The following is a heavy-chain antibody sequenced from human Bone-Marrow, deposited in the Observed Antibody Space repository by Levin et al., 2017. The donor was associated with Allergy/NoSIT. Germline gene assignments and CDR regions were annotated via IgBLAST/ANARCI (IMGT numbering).Heavy chain of an antibody. J-gene: IGHJ4*02. D-gene: IGHD3-16*02. CDR2: INHSGST. Sequence: SQTLSLTCAVYGGSFSGYYWSWIRQPPGKGLEWIGEINHSGSTNYNPSLKSRVTISVDTSKNQFSLKLSSVTAADTAVYYCARVHYDYIWGSYRYTFRSRYFDYWGQGTLVTVSS. V-gene: IGHV4-34*01. CDR3: ARVHYDYIWGSYRYTFRSRYFDY. CDR1: GGSFSGYY.